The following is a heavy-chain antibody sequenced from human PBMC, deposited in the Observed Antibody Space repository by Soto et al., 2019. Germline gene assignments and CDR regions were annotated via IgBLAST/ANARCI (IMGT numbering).Heavy chain of an antibody. CDR1: GGTFSTYT. J-gene: IGHJ4*02. CDR3: ARDSGTVGYDDS. V-gene: IGHV1-69*08. CDR2: IIPLLDVT. D-gene: IGHD3-10*01. Sequence: QVQLVQSGAEVKKPGSSVKVSCKASGGTFSTYTINWVRQAPGQGLEWMGRIIPLLDVTNNAQRFQGRVTITADKSTSTVYMELTSLTSQDTAVYYCARDSGTVGYDDSWCQGTLVTVSS.